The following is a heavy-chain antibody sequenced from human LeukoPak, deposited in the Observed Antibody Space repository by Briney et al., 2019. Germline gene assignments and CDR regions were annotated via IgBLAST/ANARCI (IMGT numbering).Heavy chain of an antibody. V-gene: IGHV1-2*02. CDR1: GYTFTGYY. Sequence: APVKVSCKASGYTFTGYYMHWVRQAPGQGLEWMGWINPNSGGTNYAQKFQGRVTMTRDTSISTAYMELSRLRSDDTAVYYCARADIVATVDFDYWGQGTLVTVSS. D-gene: IGHD5-12*01. CDR2: INPNSGGT. CDR3: ARADIVATVDFDY. J-gene: IGHJ4*02.